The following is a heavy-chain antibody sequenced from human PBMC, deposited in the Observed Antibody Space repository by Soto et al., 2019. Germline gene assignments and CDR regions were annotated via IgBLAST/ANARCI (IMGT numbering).Heavy chain of an antibody. CDR3: AVAMVREILIFESSGMHV. V-gene: IGHV1-69*01. J-gene: IGHJ6*02. CDR2: IIPNFDTP. D-gene: IGHD3-10*01. Sequence: QVHLVQSGAEVKKPGSSVKVSCKTSGGSFNNYAVSWVRQAPGQGLEWMGGIIPNFDTPNYAQKFQDRVTIIAAESTSTVYRELRSLRSNDPAVYYCAVAMVREILIFESSGMHVWGQGTTVIVSS. CDR1: GGSFNNYA.